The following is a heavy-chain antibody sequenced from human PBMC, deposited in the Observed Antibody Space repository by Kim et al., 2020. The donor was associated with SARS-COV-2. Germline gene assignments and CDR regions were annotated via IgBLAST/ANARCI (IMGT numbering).Heavy chain of an antibody. J-gene: IGHJ4*02. V-gene: IGHV4-34*01. CDR2: INHSGST. D-gene: IGHD1-26*01. CDR3: ARTEWELRRFDY. Sequence: SETLSLTCAVYGGSFSGYYWSWIRQPPGKGLEWIGEINHSGSTNYNPSLKSRVTISVDTSKNQFSLKLSSVTAADTAVYYCARTEWELRRFDYWGQGTLVTVSS. CDR1: GGSFSGYY.